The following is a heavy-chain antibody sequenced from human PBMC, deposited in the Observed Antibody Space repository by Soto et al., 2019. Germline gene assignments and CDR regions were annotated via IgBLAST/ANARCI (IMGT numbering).Heavy chain of an antibody. D-gene: IGHD3-10*01. Sequence: GGSLRLSCAASGFTFSSYAMHWVRQAPGKGLEWVAVISYDGSNKYYADSVKGRFTISRDNSKNTLYLQMNSLRAEDTAVYYCARGLRYYGSGSYLGSLDYWGQGTLVTVSS. CDR2: ISYDGSNK. J-gene: IGHJ4*02. CDR3: ARGLRYYGSGSYLGSLDY. V-gene: IGHV3-30-3*01. CDR1: GFTFSSYA.